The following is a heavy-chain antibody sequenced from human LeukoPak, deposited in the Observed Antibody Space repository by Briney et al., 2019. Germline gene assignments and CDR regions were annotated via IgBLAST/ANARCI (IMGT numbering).Heavy chain of an antibody. D-gene: IGHD6-19*01. CDR2: ISSSSSYI. J-gene: IGHJ5*02. Sequence: GSLRLSCAASGFTFSSYSMNWVRQAPGKGLEWVSSISSSSSYIYYADSVKGRFTISRDNAKNSLYLQMNSLRAEDTAVYYCARSVAGITWFDPWGQGTLVTVSS. V-gene: IGHV3-21*01. CDR1: GFTFSSYS. CDR3: ARSVAGITWFDP.